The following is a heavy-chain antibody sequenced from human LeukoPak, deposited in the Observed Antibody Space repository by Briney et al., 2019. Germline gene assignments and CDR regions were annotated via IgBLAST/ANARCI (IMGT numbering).Heavy chain of an antibody. CDR3: ARGQGYWDPYYFDY. J-gene: IGHJ4*02. V-gene: IGHV1-2*02. D-gene: IGHD2-8*02. CDR2: INPSSGGT. Sequence: GASVKVSCKASGYTFTGYYMHWVRQAPGQGLEWMGWINPSSGGTNYAQKFQGRVTMTRDTSISTAYMELSGLRSDDTAVYYCARGQGYWDPYYFDYWGQGTLVTVSS. CDR1: GYTFTGYY.